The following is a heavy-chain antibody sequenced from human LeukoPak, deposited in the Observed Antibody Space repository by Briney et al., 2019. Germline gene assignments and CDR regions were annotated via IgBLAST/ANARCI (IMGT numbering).Heavy chain of an antibody. Sequence: GGSLRLSCAASGFTYSRYAMSWVRQAPGKGLEWVSSISDNGAGTFYADSVKGRFTVSRDNSDKTLYLQMNSLRAEDTAVYYCAKRSLGGTWYFDLWGRGTLVIVSS. J-gene: IGHJ2*01. CDR3: AKRSLGGTWYFDL. CDR2: ISDNGAGT. CDR1: GFTYSRYA. V-gene: IGHV3-23*01. D-gene: IGHD6-19*01.